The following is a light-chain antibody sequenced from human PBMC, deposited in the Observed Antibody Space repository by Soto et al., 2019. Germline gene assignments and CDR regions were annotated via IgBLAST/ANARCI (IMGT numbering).Light chain of an antibody. Sequence: QSALTQPASVSGSPGQSITISCTGTSSDIGGYIYVSWYQQHPGKAPKLMIYEGSKRPSGVSNRFSGSKSGNTASLTISGLQAADDADYYCSSFSRSTTLYVFGTGTKVTVL. V-gene: IGLV2-14*01. CDR2: EGS. J-gene: IGLJ1*01. CDR1: SSDIGGYIY. CDR3: SSFSRSTTLYV.